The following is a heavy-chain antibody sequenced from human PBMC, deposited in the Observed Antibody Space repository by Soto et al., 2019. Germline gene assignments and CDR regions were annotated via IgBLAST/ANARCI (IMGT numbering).Heavy chain of an antibody. CDR3: ARQTYYDSSGYYYYYGMDV. V-gene: IGHV5-51*01. CDR1: GYSFTSYW. J-gene: IGHJ6*02. CDR2: IYPGDSDT. D-gene: IGHD3-22*01. Sequence: PGESLKISCKGSGYSFTSYWIGWVRQMPGKGLEWMGIIYPGDSDTRYSPSFQGQVTISADKSISTAYLQWSSLEASDTAMYYCARQTYYDSSGYYYYYGMDVWGQGTTVTVSS.